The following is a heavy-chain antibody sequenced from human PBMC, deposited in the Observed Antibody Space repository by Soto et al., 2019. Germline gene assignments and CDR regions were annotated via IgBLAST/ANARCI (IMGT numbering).Heavy chain of an antibody. CDR2: IGAAGTTR. Sequence: GGSLRLSCAASGLTFKDYPMSWVRQAPGKGLEWVSAIGAAGTTRYYADSVKGRFTISRDNSAGNLYLQRHGLRAEVTALYYFGYFYDDTNDDYKGQGTLVTVSS. CDR1: GLTFKDYP. J-gene: IGHJ4*02. V-gene: IGHV3-23*01. CDR3: GYFYDDTNDDY. D-gene: IGHD2-8*01.